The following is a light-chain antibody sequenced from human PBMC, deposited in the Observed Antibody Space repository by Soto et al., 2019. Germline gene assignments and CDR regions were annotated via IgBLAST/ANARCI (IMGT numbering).Light chain of an antibody. Sequence: DIQMTQSPSTLSASVGDRVTITCRASQSISSWLASYQQKPGKAPKLLIYKASSLESGVPSRFSGSGSGTEFTLTISSLQPDDFATYYCQQYKSYWTFGQGTKVEIK. J-gene: IGKJ1*01. V-gene: IGKV1-5*03. CDR3: QQYKSYWT. CDR2: KAS. CDR1: QSISSW.